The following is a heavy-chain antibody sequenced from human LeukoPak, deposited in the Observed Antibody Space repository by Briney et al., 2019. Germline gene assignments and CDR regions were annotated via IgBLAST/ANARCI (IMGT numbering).Heavy chain of an antibody. D-gene: IGHD2-21*01. CDR1: GDSFSSGSYY. Sequence: SQTLSLTCTVSGDSFSSGSYYWSWIRQPAGKGLEWIGRIYTSGSTNYNPSLKSRVTISVDTSKNQFSLKLSSVTAADTAVYYCARGGGDWGSHQSDYWGQGTLVTVSS. J-gene: IGHJ4*02. V-gene: IGHV4-61*02. CDR2: IYTSGST. CDR3: ARGGGDWGSHQSDY.